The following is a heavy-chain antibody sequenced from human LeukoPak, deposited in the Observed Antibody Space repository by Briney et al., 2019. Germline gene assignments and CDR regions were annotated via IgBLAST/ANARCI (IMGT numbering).Heavy chain of an antibody. D-gene: IGHD2-21*02. V-gene: IGHV1-18*01. Sequence: ASVKVSCKTSGYDFKTSGISWVRQAPGQGLEWMGWISGHTGDTHYAKRFQGRLTLTTDTSTSVAYLELSTLRSDDTAVYYCARVNRQRHIVVVTAIQAASLDYWGQGTLVTVSS. CDR1: GYDFKTSG. J-gene: IGHJ4*02. CDR3: ARVNRQRHIVVVTAIQAASLDY. CDR2: ISGHTGDT.